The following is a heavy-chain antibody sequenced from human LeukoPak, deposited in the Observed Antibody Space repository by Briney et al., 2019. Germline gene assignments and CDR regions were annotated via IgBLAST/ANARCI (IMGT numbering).Heavy chain of an antibody. Sequence: GASVKVSCKAFGYSFSSRYMHWVRQAPGQGLEWMGIINPGGGSTRYPQKLQGGVTLTRDTSTSTVYMELTSLRSEDTAVYYCARDLLDCSGGSCYPTDHYGMDVWGQGTTVTVSS. CDR3: ARDLLDCSGGSCYPTDHYGMDV. J-gene: IGHJ6*02. D-gene: IGHD2-15*01. V-gene: IGHV1-46*04. CDR1: GYSFSSRY. CDR2: INPGGGST.